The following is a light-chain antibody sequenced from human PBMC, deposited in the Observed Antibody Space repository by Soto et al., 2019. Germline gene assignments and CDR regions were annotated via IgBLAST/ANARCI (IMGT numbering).Light chain of an antibody. CDR2: DAS. CDR3: QQYMSYS. J-gene: IGKJ3*01. V-gene: IGKV1-5*01. CDR1: QSISSW. Sequence: DIQMTQSPSTLSASVGDRVTITCRASQSISSWLAWYQQKPGKAPKLLIYDASSLESGVPSRFSGSGSGTEFTLTISSLQPDDFATYYCQQYMSYSFGPGTKVDIK.